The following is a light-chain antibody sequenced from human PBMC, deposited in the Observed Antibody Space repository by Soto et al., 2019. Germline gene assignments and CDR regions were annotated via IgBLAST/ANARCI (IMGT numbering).Light chain of an antibody. CDR1: QSIGGN. CDR2: DVS. CDR3: QQYGSSTWT. V-gene: IGKV3-15*01. J-gene: IGKJ1*01. Sequence: EIVVTQSPAALSVSPGERATLSCRASQSIGGNLAWYQQKPGQAPRLLIYDVSTRATGIPARFSGRGSGTEFTLTISSLQSEDFAVYYCQQYGSSTWTFGQGTKVDIK.